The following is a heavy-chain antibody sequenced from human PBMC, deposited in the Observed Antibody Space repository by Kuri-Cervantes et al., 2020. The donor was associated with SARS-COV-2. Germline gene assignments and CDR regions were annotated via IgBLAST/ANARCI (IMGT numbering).Heavy chain of an antibody. J-gene: IGHJ5*02. CDR2: INPNSGGT. Sequence: ASVKVSCKASGYTFTGYYMHWVRQAPGQGLEWMGWINPNSGGTNYAQKFQGRVTMTRDTSISTAYMELSRLSSDDTAVYYCARGGRRYSSSQNKHNWFDPWGQGTLVTVSS. CDR3: ARGGRRYSSSQNKHNWFDP. V-gene: IGHV1-2*02. CDR1: GYTFTGYY. D-gene: IGHD6-6*01.